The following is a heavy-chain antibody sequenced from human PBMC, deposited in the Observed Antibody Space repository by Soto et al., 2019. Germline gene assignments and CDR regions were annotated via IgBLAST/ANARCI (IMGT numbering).Heavy chain of an antibody. V-gene: IGHV1-3*01. J-gene: IGHJ6*02. CDR3: ARVEDSISWYIDYYYYGMDV. CDR2: INAGNGNT. CDR1: GYTFTSYA. Sequence: ASVKVSCKASGYTFTSYAMHWVRQAPGQRLEWMGWINAGNGNTKYSQKFQGRVTITRDASASTAYMELSSLRSEDTAVYYCARVEDSISWYIDYYYYGMDVRGQGTTVTVSS. D-gene: IGHD6-13*01.